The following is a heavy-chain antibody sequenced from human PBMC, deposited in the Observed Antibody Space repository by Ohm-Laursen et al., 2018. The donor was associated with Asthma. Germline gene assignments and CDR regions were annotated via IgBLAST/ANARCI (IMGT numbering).Heavy chain of an antibody. J-gene: IGHJ4*02. Sequence: LSLTCAASGFIFSGYGMHWVRQAPGKGLEWVALISYDGSSKYYADSVRGQFTTSRDNSKNTLYLQMNSLRAEDAAVYYCARKFSSGWLFDFWGQGTLVTVSS. CDR1: GFIFSGYG. CDR2: ISYDGSSK. V-gene: IGHV3-30*03. CDR3: ARKFSSGWLFDF. D-gene: IGHD6-19*01.